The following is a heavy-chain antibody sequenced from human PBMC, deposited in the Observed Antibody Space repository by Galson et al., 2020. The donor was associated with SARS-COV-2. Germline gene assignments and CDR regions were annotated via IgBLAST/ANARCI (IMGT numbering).Heavy chain of an antibody. Sequence: GGSLRLSCAASGFTFRNYAMSWVRQAPGKGLEWVATISDGVGNIYYADSVRGRFTISRDNSKNTLFLQMDSLRVADTAVYYCAKDSWDLVQLWDYWGQGTLVTVSS. J-gene: IGHJ4*02. CDR2: ISDGVGNI. D-gene: IGHD2-2*01. CDR1: GFTFRNYA. V-gene: IGHV3-23*01. CDR3: AKDSWDLVQLWDY.